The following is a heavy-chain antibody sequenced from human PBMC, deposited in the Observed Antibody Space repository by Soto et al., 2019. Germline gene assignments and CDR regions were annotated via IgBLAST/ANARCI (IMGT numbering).Heavy chain of an antibody. CDR1: GFTFSSSW. J-gene: IGHJ3*02. Sequence: GGSLRLSCAASGFTFSSSWMSWVRQAPGKGLEWVANIKQDGSEKYYVDSVKGRFTISRDHAKNSLYLQLNSLRAEDTAVYYCARVDQYSSSWPDAFDIWGQGTMVTVSS. V-gene: IGHV3-7*01. CDR2: IKQDGSEK. D-gene: IGHD6-13*01. CDR3: ARVDQYSSSWPDAFDI.